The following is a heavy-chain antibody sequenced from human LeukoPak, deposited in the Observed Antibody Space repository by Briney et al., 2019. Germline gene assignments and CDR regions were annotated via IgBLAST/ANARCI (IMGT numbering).Heavy chain of an antibody. J-gene: IGHJ3*02. CDR2: ISGSGGST. Sequence: GGSLRLSCAASGFTFSSYGMSWVRQAPGKGLEWVSAISGSGGSTYYADSVKGRFIISRDNSKNTLYLQMNSLRAEDTAVYYCANDGAYYDSSTDAFGIWGQGTMVTVSS. CDR3: ANDGAYYDSSTDAFGI. V-gene: IGHV3-23*01. D-gene: IGHD3-22*01. CDR1: GFTFSSYG.